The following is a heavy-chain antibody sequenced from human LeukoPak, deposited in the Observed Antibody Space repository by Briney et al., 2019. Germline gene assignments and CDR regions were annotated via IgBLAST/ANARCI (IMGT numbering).Heavy chain of an antibody. Sequence: SETLSPTCTVSGGSISSRNYYWGWIRQPPGKGLEWIVSIFYSGSTYCNPSLKSRVTISVDTSKNQFSLKLSSVTAADTAFYYCARLPRWYYFDSWGQGTLVTVSS. J-gene: IGHJ4*02. CDR3: ARLPRWYYFDS. CDR2: IFYSGST. V-gene: IGHV4-39*01. CDR1: GGSISSRNYY. D-gene: IGHD4-23*01.